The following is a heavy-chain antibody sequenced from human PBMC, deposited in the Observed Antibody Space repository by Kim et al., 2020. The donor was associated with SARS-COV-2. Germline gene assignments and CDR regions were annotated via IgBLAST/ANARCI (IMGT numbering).Heavy chain of an antibody. D-gene: IGHD6-13*01. CDR2: INHSGST. J-gene: IGHJ3*02. Sequence: SETLSLTCAVYGGSFSGYYWSWIRQPPGKGLEWIGEINHSGSTNYNPSLKSRVTISVDTSKNQFSLKLSSVTAADTAVYYCATPGHSSSWDAFDIWGQGTMVTVSS. V-gene: IGHV4-34*01. CDR1: GGSFSGYY. CDR3: ATPGHSSSWDAFDI.